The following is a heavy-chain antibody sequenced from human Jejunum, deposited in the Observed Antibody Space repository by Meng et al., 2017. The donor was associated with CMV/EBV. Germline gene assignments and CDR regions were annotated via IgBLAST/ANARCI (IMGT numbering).Heavy chain of an antibody. CDR1: GFTVNNND. D-gene: IGHD6-13*01. Sequence: GFTVNNNDMSLVRQAPGKGLECVSFIYGGVTTSYADSVKGRFTISRDNSRNTLYLQMNSLRAEDTAVYYCASFKQQLAGGTYWYFDLWGRGTLVTVSS. V-gene: IGHV3-66*02. J-gene: IGHJ2*01. CDR2: IYGGVTT. CDR3: ASFKQQLAGGTYWYFDL.